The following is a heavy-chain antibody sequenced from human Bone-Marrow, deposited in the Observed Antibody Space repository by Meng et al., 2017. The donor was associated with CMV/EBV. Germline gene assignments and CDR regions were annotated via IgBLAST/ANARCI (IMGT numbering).Heavy chain of an antibody. CDR3: AREHFDSKNRGLWYSDL. CDR1: ISSSIYY. CDR2: IYYSGGT. D-gene: IGHD3-9*01. Sequence: ISSSIYYWGWIRQPPGKGLEWIGDIYYSGGTYYNPSLTSRVTISVDTSENQFSLRLSSVTDADTAIYFCAREHFDSKNRGLWYSDLWGRGTLVTVSS. J-gene: IGHJ2*01. V-gene: IGHV4-39*07.